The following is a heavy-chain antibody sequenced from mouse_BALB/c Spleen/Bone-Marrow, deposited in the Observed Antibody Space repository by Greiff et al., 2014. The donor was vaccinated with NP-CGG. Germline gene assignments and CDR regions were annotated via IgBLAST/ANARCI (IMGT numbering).Heavy chain of an antibody. CDR1: GFAFSSYD. CDR2: ISHGGGTT. D-gene: IGHD2-3*01. V-gene: IGHV5-12-1*01. J-gene: IGHJ4*01. Sequence: GSLKLSCAASGFAFSSYDMSWVRQTPEKRLEWVAYISHGGGTTYYSDTVKGRFTISRDNAKNTLYLQMSSLKAEDTAIYYCTRHGGYYPYYYAMEYWGQGNSVTVSS. CDR3: TRHGGYYPYYYAMEY.